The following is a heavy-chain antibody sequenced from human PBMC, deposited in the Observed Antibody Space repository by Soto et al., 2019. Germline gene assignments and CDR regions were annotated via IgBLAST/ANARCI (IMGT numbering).Heavy chain of an antibody. CDR3: ANAPPPTIFGVVISWFDP. CDR2: ISGSGGST. D-gene: IGHD3-3*01. J-gene: IGHJ5*02. V-gene: IGHV3-23*01. CDR1: GFTFSSYA. Sequence: GGSLRLSCAASGFTFSSYAMSWFRQAPVNGLEWVSAISGSGGSTYYADSVKGRFTISRDNSKNTLYLQMNSLRAEDTAVYYCANAPPPTIFGVVISWFDPWGQGTLVTVSS.